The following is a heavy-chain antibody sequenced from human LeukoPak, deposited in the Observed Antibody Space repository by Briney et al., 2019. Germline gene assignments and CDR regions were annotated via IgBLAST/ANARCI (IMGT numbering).Heavy chain of an antibody. D-gene: IGHD2-8*01. V-gene: IGHV4-59*01. CDR1: GGSIRNYY. Sequence: PSETLSLTCTVSGGSIRNYYWSWIRQPPGKGLEWIGYIHYSGSTNYNPSLKSRVTISVDTSKNQFSLKLTSVTAADTAVYYCERADLGMLAYYYWGQGTLVTVSS. CDR2: IHYSGST. J-gene: IGHJ4*02. CDR3: ERADLGMLAYYY.